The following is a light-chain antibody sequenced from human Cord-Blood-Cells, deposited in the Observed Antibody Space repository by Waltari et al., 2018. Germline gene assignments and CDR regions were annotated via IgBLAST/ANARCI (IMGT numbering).Light chain of an antibody. CDR3: QQYYRGYS. Sequence: AIRMTQSPSSFSASTGDRVTITCRASQGISSYLAWSQQKPGKAPKLLIYAASTLQSGVPSRFSGSGSGTDFTLTISCLQSEDFATYYCQQYYRGYSFGQGTKLEIK. V-gene: IGKV1-8*01. CDR1: QGISSY. CDR2: AAS. J-gene: IGKJ2*03.